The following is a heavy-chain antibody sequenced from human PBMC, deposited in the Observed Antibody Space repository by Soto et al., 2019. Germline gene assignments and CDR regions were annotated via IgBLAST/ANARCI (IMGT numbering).Heavy chain of an antibody. CDR3: ARDGPYYDFWSGPPFSYYYGMDV. V-gene: IGHV4-31*03. CDR1: GGSISSGGYY. Sequence: TSETLSLTCTVSGGSISSGGYYWSWIRQHPGKGLEWIGYIYYSGSTYYNPSLKSRVTISVDTSKNQFSLKLSSVTAADTAVYYCARDGPYYDFWSGPPFSYYYGMDVWGQGTTVTVSS. D-gene: IGHD3-3*01. CDR2: IYYSGST. J-gene: IGHJ6*02.